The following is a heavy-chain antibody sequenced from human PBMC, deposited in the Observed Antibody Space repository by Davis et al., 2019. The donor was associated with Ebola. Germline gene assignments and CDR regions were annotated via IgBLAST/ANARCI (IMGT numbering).Heavy chain of an antibody. CDR2: IYSGGST. D-gene: IGHD4-17*01. CDR1: GFTVSSNY. V-gene: IGHV3-53*01. Sequence: GESLKISCAASGFTVSSNYMSWVRQAPGKGLEWVSVIYSGGSTYYADSVKGRFTISRDNSKNTLYLQMNSLRAEDTAVYYCVRTTYGAPEYWGQGTLVTVSS. CDR3: VRTTYGAPEY. J-gene: IGHJ4*02.